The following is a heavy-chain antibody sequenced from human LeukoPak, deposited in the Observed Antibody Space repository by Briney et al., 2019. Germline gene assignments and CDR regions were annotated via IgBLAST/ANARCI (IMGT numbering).Heavy chain of an antibody. CDR1: GFTFSSYA. V-gene: IGHV3-30*04. J-gene: IGHJ4*02. Sequence: GGSLRLSCAASGFTFSSYAMHWVRQAPGKGLEWVAVISYDGSNKYYADSVKGRFTIYRDNSKNPLYLQMNSLRAEDTAVYYCARVGLAYCGGDCYSGYFDYWGQGTLVTVSS. CDR2: ISYDGSNK. CDR3: ARVGLAYCGGDCYSGYFDY. D-gene: IGHD2-21*02.